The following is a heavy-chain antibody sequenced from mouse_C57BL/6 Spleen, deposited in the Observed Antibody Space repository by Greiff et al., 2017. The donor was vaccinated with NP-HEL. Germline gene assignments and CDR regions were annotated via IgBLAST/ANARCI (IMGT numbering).Heavy chain of an antibody. J-gene: IGHJ4*01. CDR3: ARLARLENYAMDY. CDR1: GYTFTSYW. D-gene: IGHD3-1*01. V-gene: IGHV1-7*01. Sequence: VQLQQSGAELAKPGASVKLSCKASGYTFTSYWMHWVKQRPGQGLEWIGYINHSSGYTKYNQKFKDKATLTADKSSSTAYMQLSSLTYEDSAVYYWARLARLENYAMDYWGQGTSVTVSS. CDR2: INHSSGYT.